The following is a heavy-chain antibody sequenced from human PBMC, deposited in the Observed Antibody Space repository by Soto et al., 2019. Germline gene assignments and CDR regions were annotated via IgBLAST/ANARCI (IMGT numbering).Heavy chain of an antibody. CDR1: GGSISSGGYY. Sequence: QVQLQESGPGLVKPSQTLSLTCSVSGGSISSGGYYWSWIRQHPGKGLEWLGYIYYSGSTYYNPSLKSRGAISVDTSKNHFSLKLSSVTAADPAVYYSAIHRCSISCYFDHWGQGTLVTVSS. CDR2: IYYSGST. J-gene: IGHJ4*02. V-gene: IGHV4-31*02. CDR3: AIHRCSISCYFDH. D-gene: IGHD2-2*01.